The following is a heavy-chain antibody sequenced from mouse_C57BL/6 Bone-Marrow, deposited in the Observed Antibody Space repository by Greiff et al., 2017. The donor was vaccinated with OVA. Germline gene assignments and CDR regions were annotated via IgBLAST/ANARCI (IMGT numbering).Heavy chain of an antibody. CDR2: IDPSDSYT. J-gene: IGHJ2*01. CDR3: ARGGLNYYGSSYEDFDY. D-gene: IGHD1-1*01. CDR1: GYTFTSYW. V-gene: IGHV1-69*01. Sequence: VQLQQPGAELVMPGASVKLSCKASGYTFTSYWMHWVKQRPGQGLEWIGEIDPSDSYTNYNQKFKGKSTLTVDKSSSTAYMQLSSLTSEDSAVYYCARGGLNYYGSSYEDFDYWGQGTTLTVSS.